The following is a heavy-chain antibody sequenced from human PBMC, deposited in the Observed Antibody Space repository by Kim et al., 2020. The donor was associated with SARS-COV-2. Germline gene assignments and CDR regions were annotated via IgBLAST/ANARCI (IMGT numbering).Heavy chain of an antibody. J-gene: IGHJ4*02. CDR1: GGSISSGSYY. V-gene: IGHV4-61*02. Sequence: SETLSLTCTVSGGSISSGSYYWSWIRQPAGKGLEWIGRIYASGSTNYNPSLKSRVTISVDTSKNQFSLKLSSVTAADTAVYYCARAFGFGEFWGQGTLVTVSS. CDR2: IYASGST. CDR3: ARAFGFGEF. D-gene: IGHD3-10*01.